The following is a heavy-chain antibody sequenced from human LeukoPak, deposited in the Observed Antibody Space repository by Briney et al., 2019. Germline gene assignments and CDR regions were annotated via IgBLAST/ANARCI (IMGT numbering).Heavy chain of an antibody. CDR2: ISSSSSTI. CDR1: GFTFSSYS. D-gene: IGHD3-22*01. Sequence: GGSLRLSCAASGFTFSSYSMNWVRQAPGKGLEWVSYISSSSSTIYYADSVKGRFTISRDNAKNSLYLQMNSLRAEDTAVYYCARVQYYDSSGYYPNYYYYYMDVWGKGTTVTISS. V-gene: IGHV3-48*01. CDR3: ARVQYYDSSGYYPNYYYYYMDV. J-gene: IGHJ6*03.